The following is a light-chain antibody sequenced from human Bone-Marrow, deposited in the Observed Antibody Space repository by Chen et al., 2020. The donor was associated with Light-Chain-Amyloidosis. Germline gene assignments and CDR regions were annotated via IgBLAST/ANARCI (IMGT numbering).Light chain of an antibody. J-gene: IGKJ4*01. CDR1: QTIISS. CDR3: QQSSNIPLT. V-gene: IGKV1-39*01. Sequence: DIQITQSPSSLSASVGDRVTIACRASQTIISSLNWYQQKPGKAPKLLIYAASSLQSGVPSRFRGSGSGTDFTLTISSLQPEDVATYYCQQSSNIPLTFGGGTKVEIK. CDR2: AAS.